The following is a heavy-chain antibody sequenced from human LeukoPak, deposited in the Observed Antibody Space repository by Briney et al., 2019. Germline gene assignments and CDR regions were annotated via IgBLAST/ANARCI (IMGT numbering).Heavy chain of an antibody. J-gene: IGHJ3*02. Sequence: SETLSLTCTVSGGSISSYYWSWIRQPPGKGLEWIGYIYYSGSTNYNPSLKSRVTISVDMSKNQFSLKLSSVTAADTAVYYCARHLMGYYRDAFDIWGQGTMVTVSS. CDR2: IYYSGST. CDR1: GGSISSYY. D-gene: IGHD3-3*01. V-gene: IGHV4-59*08. CDR3: ARHLMGYYRDAFDI.